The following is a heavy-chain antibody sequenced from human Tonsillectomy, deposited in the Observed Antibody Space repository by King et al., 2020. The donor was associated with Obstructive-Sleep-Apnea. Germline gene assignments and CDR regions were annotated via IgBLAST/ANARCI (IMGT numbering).Heavy chain of an antibody. CDR3: SHSSSWYGDYYYGMDV. CDR2: IKSKTDGGTT. D-gene: IGHD6-13*01. CDR1: GFTFSNAW. J-gene: IGHJ6*02. V-gene: IGHV3-15*01. Sequence: VQLVESGGGLVKPGGSLRLSCAASGFTFSNAWMSWVRQAPGKGLEWVGRIKSKTDGGTTDYAAPVKGRFTISRDDSKNTLYRQMNSLKTEDTAVYYCSHSSSWYGDYYYGMDVWGQGTTVTVSS.